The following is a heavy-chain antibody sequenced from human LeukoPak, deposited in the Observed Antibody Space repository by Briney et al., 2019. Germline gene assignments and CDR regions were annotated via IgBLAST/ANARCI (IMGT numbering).Heavy chain of an antibody. CDR1: GFTFSDYN. CDR2: ISGGGGST. Sequence: GGSLRLSCAASGFTFSDYNMRWIRQAPGKGLEWVSAISGGGGSTYYADSVKGRFTISRDSSKSTLYLQMNSLRAEDTAVYYCAKDNMYYSGSGSNSHYYYMDVWGKGTTVTVSS. V-gene: IGHV3-23*01. D-gene: IGHD3-10*01. J-gene: IGHJ6*03. CDR3: AKDNMYYSGSGSNSHYYYMDV.